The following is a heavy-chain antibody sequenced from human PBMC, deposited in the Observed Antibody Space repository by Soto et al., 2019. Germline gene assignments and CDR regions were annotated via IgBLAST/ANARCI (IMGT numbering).Heavy chain of an antibody. Sequence: QVQLVQSGAEVKKPGASVKVSCKASGYTFTSYGISWVRQAPGQGLEWMGWISAYNGNTNYAQKLQGRVTMTTDTSTSRAYMELRSLRSDDTAVYYCAREYCSGGSCYFIDYWGQGTLVTVSS. CDR3: AREYCSGGSCYFIDY. CDR1: GYTFTSYG. D-gene: IGHD2-15*01. V-gene: IGHV1-18*01. J-gene: IGHJ4*02. CDR2: ISAYNGNT.